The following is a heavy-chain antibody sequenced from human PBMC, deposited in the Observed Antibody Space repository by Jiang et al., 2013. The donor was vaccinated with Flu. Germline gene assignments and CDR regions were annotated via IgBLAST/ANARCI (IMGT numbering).Heavy chain of an antibody. CDR3: ARMVYYDSSGFDP. J-gene: IGHJ5*02. CDR1: GGSISSYY. CDR2: IYYSGST. D-gene: IGHD3-22*01. Sequence: GSGLVKPSETLSLTCTVSGGSISSYYWSWIRQPPGKGLEWIGYIYYSGSTNYNPSLKSRVTISVDTSKNQFSPKLSSVTAADTAVYYCARMVYYDSSGFDPWGQGTLVTVSS. V-gene: IGHV4-59*01.